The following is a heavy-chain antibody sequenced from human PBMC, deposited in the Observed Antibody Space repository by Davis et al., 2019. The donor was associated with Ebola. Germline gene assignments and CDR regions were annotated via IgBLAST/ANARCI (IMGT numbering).Heavy chain of an antibody. V-gene: IGHV1-46*01. CDR2: INPSGGST. CDR1: GYTFTSYY. D-gene: IGHD3-9*01. Sequence: AASVKVSCKASGYTFTSYYMHWVRQAPGQGLEWMGIINPSGGSTSYAQKFQGRVTITRDTSASTAYMELSSLRSEDTAVYYCARDSFILTGYHRGYFDYWGQGTLVTVSS. CDR3: ARDSFILTGYHRGYFDY. J-gene: IGHJ4*02.